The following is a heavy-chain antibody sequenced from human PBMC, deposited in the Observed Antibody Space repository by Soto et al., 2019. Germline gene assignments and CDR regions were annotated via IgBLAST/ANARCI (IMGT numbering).Heavy chain of an antibody. CDR3: ARESEDLTSNFDY. Sequence: GGSLRLSCAASGFTFSSYAMHWVRQAPGKGLEWVSSIGSTTNYIYYADSMKGRFTVPRDNAKNSVYLDMNSLSAEDTAVYYCARESEDLTSNFDYWGQGTLVTVSS. J-gene: IGHJ4*02. CDR2: IGSTTNYI. V-gene: IGHV3-21*01. CDR1: GFTFSSYA.